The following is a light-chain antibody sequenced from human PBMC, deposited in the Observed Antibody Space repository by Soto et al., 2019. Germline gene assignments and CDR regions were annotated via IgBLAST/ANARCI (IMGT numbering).Light chain of an antibody. CDR2: GAS. V-gene: IGKV3-20*01. CDR3: QQYGSSGT. J-gene: IGKJ1*01. CDR1: QSVSSTY. Sequence: EIVLTQSPGTLSLSPGEGATLSCRASQSVSSTYLAWYQQRPGQAPRLLIFGASSRATGIPDRFSGSGSGTDFTLTVGRLEPEDFAVYYCQQYGSSGTFGQGTKVDIK.